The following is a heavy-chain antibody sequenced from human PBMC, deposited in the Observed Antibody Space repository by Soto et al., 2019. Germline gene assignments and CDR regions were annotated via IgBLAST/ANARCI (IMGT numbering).Heavy chain of an antibody. J-gene: IGHJ3*02. CDR1: GFTFSSYG. V-gene: IGHV3-33*01. CDR3: ARGQQQLDDAFDI. Sequence: GGSLRLSCAASGFTFSSYGMHWVRQAPGKGLEWVAGIWYDGSNKYYADSVKGRFTISRDNSKNTLYLKMNSLRAEDTDVYYCARGQQQLDDAFDIWGQGTMVTVSS. D-gene: IGHD6-13*01. CDR2: IWYDGSNK.